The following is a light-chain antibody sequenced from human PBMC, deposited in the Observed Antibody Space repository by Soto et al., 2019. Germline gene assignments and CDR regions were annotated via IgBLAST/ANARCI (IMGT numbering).Light chain of an antibody. Sequence: QSVLTQPPSVSGAPGQRVTISCTGSSSNIGAGYDVHWYQQLPGTAPKLLIYGNSNRPSGVPDLFSGSKSGTSASLAITGLQAEDEADYYCQSYASSLSRVFGGGTKLTVL. CDR2: GNS. J-gene: IGLJ2*01. V-gene: IGLV1-40*01. CDR3: QSYASSLSRV. CDR1: SSNIGAGYD.